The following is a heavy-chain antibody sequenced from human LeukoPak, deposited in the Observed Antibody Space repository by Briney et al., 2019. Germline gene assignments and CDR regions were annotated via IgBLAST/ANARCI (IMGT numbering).Heavy chain of an antibody. CDR2: IYYSGST. V-gene: IGHV4-39*07. Sequence: SETLSLTCTVSGGSISSSSYYWGWIRQPPGKGLEWIGSIYYSGSTYYNPSLKSRVTISVDTSKNQFSLKLSSVTAADTAAYFCARGPGLHTGESFDYWGQGILVTVSS. CDR3: ARGPGLHTGESFDY. J-gene: IGHJ4*02. CDR1: GGSISSSSYY. D-gene: IGHD2-8*02.